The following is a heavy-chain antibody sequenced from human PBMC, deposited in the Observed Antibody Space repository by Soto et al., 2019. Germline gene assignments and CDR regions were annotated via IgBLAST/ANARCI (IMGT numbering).Heavy chain of an antibody. V-gene: IGHV4-59*01. CDR2: IYYSGST. J-gene: IGHJ5*02. Sequence: PSETLSLTCTVSGGSISSYYWSWIRQPPGKGLEWIGYIYYSGSTNYNPSLKSRVTISVDTSKNQFSLKLSSVTAADTAVYFCAREVMVRGLHVLNCFDPWGQGTLLTVSS. CDR1: GGSISSYY. D-gene: IGHD3-10*01. CDR3: AREVMVRGLHVLNCFDP.